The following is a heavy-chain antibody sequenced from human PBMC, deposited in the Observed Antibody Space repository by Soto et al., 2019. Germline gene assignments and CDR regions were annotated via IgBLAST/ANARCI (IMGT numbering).Heavy chain of an antibody. V-gene: IGHV3-74*01. D-gene: IGHD5-12*01. CDR1: GFSFSGFW. CDR2: MFTDVSTT. CDR3: VRGNTGYGNFDS. Sequence: VGSLRLSGAASGFSFSGFWMHWVRQAPGKGLVWVSRMFTDVSTTYYADSVKGRFTISRDNAKSTLYLQMNSLRDEDTAVYYCVRGNTGYGNFDSWGQGTLVTVSS. J-gene: IGHJ4*02.